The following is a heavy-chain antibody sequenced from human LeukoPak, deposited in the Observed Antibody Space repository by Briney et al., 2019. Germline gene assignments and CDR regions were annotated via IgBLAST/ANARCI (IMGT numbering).Heavy chain of an antibody. CDR2: IYTSGST. J-gene: IGHJ5*02. V-gene: IGHV4-61*02. D-gene: IGHD4-11*01. Sequence: SETLSLTCTVSGGFISSSTYYWRWIRQPAGKGLEWIGRIYTSGSTNYNPSLKSRVTMSVDTSKNQFSLKLSSVTAADTAVYYCARDSPPPDYSDYPFWFDPWGQGTLVTVSS. CDR3: ARDSPPPDYSDYPFWFDP. CDR1: GGFISSSTYY.